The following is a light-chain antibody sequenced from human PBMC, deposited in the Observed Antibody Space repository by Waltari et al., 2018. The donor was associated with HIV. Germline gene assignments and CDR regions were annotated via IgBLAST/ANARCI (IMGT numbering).Light chain of an antibody. CDR1: RRAVGGYDF. J-gene: IGLJ1*01. CDR2: DVN. V-gene: IGLV2-23*02. CDR3: CSYGGSGTSV. Sequence: QPALTQPASVSGSPGQSITISCAVTRRAVGGYDFVSWYQEHPGKAPKLIIFDVNKRPSGVSNRFSGSKSGNTASLTISGLQAEDEADYYCCSYGGSGTSVFGSGTKVTVL.